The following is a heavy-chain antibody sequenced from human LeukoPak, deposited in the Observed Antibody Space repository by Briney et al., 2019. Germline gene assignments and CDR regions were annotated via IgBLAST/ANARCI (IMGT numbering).Heavy chain of an antibody. CDR3: ARASSGSYGLVNY. Sequence: SETLSLTCTVSGGSISSYYWSWIRQPPGKGLEWIGYIYYSGSTNYKPSLKSRVTISVDTSKNQFSLKLSSVTAADTAVYYCARASSGSYGLVNYWGQGTLVTVSS. J-gene: IGHJ4*02. D-gene: IGHD1-26*01. CDR2: IYYSGST. CDR1: GGSISSYY. V-gene: IGHV4-59*08.